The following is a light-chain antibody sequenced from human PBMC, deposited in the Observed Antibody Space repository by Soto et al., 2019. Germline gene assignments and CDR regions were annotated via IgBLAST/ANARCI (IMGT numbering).Light chain of an antibody. V-gene: IGLV2-14*01. CDR3: SSFTSGNTWV. Sequence: QSALTQPASVSGSPGQSITISCTGTSSDVGTYNYVSWYQQYPGKAPQLMIYEVDNRPSGVSNRFSGSKSGNTASLTISGLQADDEADYYCSSFTSGNTWVFGGGTKLTVL. CDR1: SSDVGTYNY. J-gene: IGLJ3*02. CDR2: EVD.